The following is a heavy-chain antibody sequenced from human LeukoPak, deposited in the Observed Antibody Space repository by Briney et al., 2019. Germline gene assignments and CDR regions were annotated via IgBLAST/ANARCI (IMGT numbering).Heavy chain of an antibody. CDR2: IYTTGRT. Sequence: PSETLSLTCDVSGVSISSYWWSWVRKPAGKGLEWMGRIYTTGRTNYSPSFQSRVTMSIDMCKNHFSLTLRSVTAADTAVYYCARAGYTISAFHSDFWGQGAPVTVSS. D-gene: IGHD5-24*01. V-gene: IGHV4-4*07. CDR1: GVSISSYW. J-gene: IGHJ4*02. CDR3: ARAGYTISAFHSDF.